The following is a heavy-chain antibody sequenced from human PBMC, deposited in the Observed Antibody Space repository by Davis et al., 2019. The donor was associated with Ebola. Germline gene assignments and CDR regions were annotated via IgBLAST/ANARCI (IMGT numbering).Heavy chain of an antibody. CDR1: GLTFSSYS. D-gene: IGHD4-17*01. J-gene: IGHJ3*02. CDR2: ISSSSSYI. Sequence: PGGSLRLSCAASGLTFSSYSMNWVRQAPGTGLEWVSSISSSSSYIYYADSVKGRFTISRDNAKNSLYLQMNSLRAEDTAVYYCARPKTTVTYDAFDIWGQGTMVTVSS. V-gene: IGHV3-21*01. CDR3: ARPKTTVTYDAFDI.